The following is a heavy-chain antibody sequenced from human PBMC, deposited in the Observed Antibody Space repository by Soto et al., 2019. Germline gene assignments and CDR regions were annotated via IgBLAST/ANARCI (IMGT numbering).Heavy chain of an antibody. CDR1: GFTFSSYA. CDR2: ISGSGGNT. Sequence: EVQLLESGGGLVQPGGSLRLSCAASGFTFSSYAMSWVRQAPGKGLEWVSTISGSGGNTYYADSVKGRFTISRDNSKNTLYLQMHSLRAEDTAVYYCAKDPSIAALNWFDPWGQGTLVTVSS. J-gene: IGHJ5*02. CDR3: AKDPSIAALNWFDP. V-gene: IGHV3-23*01. D-gene: IGHD6-25*01.